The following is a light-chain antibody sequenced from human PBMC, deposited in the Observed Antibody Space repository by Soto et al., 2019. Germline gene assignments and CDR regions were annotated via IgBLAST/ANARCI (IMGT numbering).Light chain of an antibody. Sequence: QSVLTQPPSVSGALGQRVTISCTGSGSNIGAGYDVHWYQQLPGTAPKLLIYGNSNRPSGVPDRFSGSKSGTSASLAITGLQAEDEADYYCQSYDSSLSGVFGGGTKLTVL. V-gene: IGLV1-40*01. CDR3: QSYDSSLSGV. CDR2: GNS. CDR1: GSNIGAGYD. J-gene: IGLJ3*02.